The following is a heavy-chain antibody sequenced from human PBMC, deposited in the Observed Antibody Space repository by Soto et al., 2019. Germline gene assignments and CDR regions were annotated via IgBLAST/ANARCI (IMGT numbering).Heavy chain of an antibody. D-gene: IGHD6-13*01. CDR3: XAGQYFFDY. J-gene: IGHJ4*02. Sequence: QVQLVESGGGVVQPGRSLRLSCAASGFSFSSYGMQWVRQAPGKGLEWVAVISYDGSNKYYADSVKDRFTISRDNSKKTLYLQMNSLRADDTXXXXXXAGQYFFDYCGQGTLVTVSS. V-gene: IGHV3-30*03. CDR1: GFSFSSYG. CDR2: ISYDGSNK.